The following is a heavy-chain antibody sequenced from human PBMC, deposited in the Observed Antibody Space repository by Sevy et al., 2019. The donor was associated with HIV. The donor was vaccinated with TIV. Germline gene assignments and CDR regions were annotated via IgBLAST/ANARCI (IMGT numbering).Heavy chain of an antibody. CDR3: ARLRVTGIGAKTFDY. D-gene: IGHD7-27*01. CDR1: GGTFSSYA. CDR2: IIPIFGTA. Sequence: GPSVKVSCKASGGTFSSYAISWVRQAPGQGLEWMGGIIPIFGTANYAQKFQGRVTITADESTSTAYMELSSLRSEDTAVYYCARLRVTGIGAKTFDYWGQGTLVTVSS. V-gene: IGHV1-69*13. J-gene: IGHJ4*02.